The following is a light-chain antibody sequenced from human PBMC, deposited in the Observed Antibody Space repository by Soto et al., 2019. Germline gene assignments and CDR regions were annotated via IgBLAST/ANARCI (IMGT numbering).Light chain of an antibody. V-gene: IGKV3-20*01. CDR2: GAS. Sequence: IVLTHSPCSLSFSPWSRSTLSVSASQTVSNNYLAWHQQKPGQARRFLIYGASSGATGIPARFRGGGSGTDFTLTIGRLQAEDFAVYYCQQCNGWPLTFGGGTKVDIK. J-gene: IGKJ4*01. CDR3: QQCNGWPLT. CDR1: QTVSNNY.